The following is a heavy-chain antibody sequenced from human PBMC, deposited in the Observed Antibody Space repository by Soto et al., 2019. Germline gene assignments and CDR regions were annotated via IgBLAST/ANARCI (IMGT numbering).Heavy chain of an antibody. D-gene: IGHD1-7*01. CDR1: GYTFTSYG. CDR3: ARTTTYNWNYPPDY. V-gene: IGHV1-18*01. CDR2: ISAYNGNT. Sequence: GASVKVSCKASGYTFTSYGISWVRQAPGQGLEWMGWISAYNGNTNYAQKLQGRVTMTTDTSTSTAYMELRSLRSDDTAVYYCARTTTYNWNYPPDYWGQGTLVTVSS. J-gene: IGHJ4*02.